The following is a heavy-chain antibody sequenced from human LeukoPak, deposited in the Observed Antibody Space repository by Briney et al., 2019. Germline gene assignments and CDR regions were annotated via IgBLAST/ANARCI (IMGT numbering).Heavy chain of an antibody. D-gene: IGHD6-13*01. J-gene: IGHJ4*02. V-gene: IGHV7-4-1*02. Sequence: ASVKVSCKASGYTFTSYAMNWVRQAPGQGLEWMGWINTDTGNPTYAQGFTGRFVFSLDTSVSTAYLQISSLKAEDTAVYYCARDRHGPPSSWLHTFDYWGQGTLVTVSS. CDR3: ARDRHGPPSSWLHTFDY. CDR2: INTDTGNP. CDR1: GYTFTSYA.